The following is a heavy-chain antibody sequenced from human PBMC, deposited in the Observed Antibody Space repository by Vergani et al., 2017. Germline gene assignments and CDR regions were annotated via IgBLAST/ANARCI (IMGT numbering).Heavy chain of an antibody. D-gene: IGHD3-9*01. CDR3: ARGDYGILTGYRY. J-gene: IGHJ4*02. CDR2: INPSGGHT. Sequence: QVQVVQPGAEVKKSGASVKVPCKTSGYTFSNYYMHWVRQAPGQGLEWMGIINPSGGHTNYAQKFQGRVTMTRDTSTSTVYMVLSSLRSEDTAIYYFARGDYGILTGYRYWGQGTLVTVSA. CDR1: GYTFSNYY. V-gene: IGHV1-46*03.